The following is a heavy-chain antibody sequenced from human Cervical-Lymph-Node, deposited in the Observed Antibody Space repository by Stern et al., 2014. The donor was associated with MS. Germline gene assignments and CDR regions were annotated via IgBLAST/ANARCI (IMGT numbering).Heavy chain of an antibody. CDR2: IRNKGNNYAT. J-gene: IGHJ3*02. CDR3: SPSSAI. Sequence: EVQLLESGGGLVQPGGSLKVSCEASGFVFSASVIHWVRQAPGKGLEWVGRIRNKGNNYATAYGASVKGRFTISRDDSKNTAYLHMRSLKVEDTALYYCSPSSAIWGQGTMVTVSS. CDR1: GFVFSASV. V-gene: IGHV3-73*01.